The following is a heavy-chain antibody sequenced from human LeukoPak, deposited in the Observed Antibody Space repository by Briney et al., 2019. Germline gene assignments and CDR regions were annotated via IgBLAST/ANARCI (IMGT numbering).Heavy chain of an antibody. CDR3: ARDSSGWYDEA. J-gene: IGHJ5*02. Sequence: SQTLSLTCTVSGGSISSGGYYWSWIRQHPGKGLEWIGYIYYSGSTYYSPSLKSRVTISVDTSKNQFSLKLSSVTAGDTAVYYCARDSSGWYDEAWGQGTLVTVSS. CDR1: GGSISSGGYY. CDR2: IYYSGST. V-gene: IGHV4-31*03. D-gene: IGHD6-19*01.